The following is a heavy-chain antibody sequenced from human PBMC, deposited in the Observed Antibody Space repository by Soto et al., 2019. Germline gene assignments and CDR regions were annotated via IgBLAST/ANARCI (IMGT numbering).Heavy chain of an antibody. V-gene: IGHV4-59*01. CDR3: ARNPPGPVAFDV. CDR2: IYSSGSA. CDR1: GGSMKNYY. D-gene: IGHD2-15*01. Sequence: SETLSLTCTVSGGSMKNYYGSWIRQSPGKRLEWIAHIYSSGSAHFRPSLQSRVTISLGPSENQLSLSLASVTAADTAVYYCARNPPGPVAFDVWGPGTLVTVS. J-gene: IGHJ4*02.